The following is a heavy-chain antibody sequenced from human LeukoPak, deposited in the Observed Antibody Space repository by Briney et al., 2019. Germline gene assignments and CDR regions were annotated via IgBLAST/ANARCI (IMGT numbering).Heavy chain of an antibody. D-gene: IGHD3-3*01. V-gene: IGHV5-51*01. J-gene: IGHJ3*02. CDR3: ARHEFWSGYYGFDI. Sequence: GESLKISCKGSGYSFTSYWIGWVRQMPGKGLEWMGIIYPGDSDTRYSPSFQGQVTISADKSISTAYLQWRSLKASDTAIYYCARHEFWSGYYGFDIWAKGQWSPSPQ. CDR1: GYSFTSYW. CDR2: IYPGDSDT.